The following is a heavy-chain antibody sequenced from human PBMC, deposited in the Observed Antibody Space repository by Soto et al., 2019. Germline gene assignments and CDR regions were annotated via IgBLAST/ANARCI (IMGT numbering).Heavy chain of an antibody. CDR1: GFSFSSYG. V-gene: IGHV3-30*18. J-gene: IGHJ4*02. Sequence: GGSLRLSCAASGFSFSSYGMHWVRQAPGKRLEWVAVTSYDESRKYYADSVKGRFTISRDNSKKTLYLQMNSLRAEDTAVYYCAKDEGSGSYYVTGDYWGQGTLVTVSS. D-gene: IGHD3-10*01. CDR3: AKDEGSGSYYVTGDY. CDR2: TSYDESRK.